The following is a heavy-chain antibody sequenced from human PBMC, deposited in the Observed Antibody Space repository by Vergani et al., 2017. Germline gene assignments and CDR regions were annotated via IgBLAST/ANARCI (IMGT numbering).Heavy chain of an antibody. V-gene: IGHV4-4*02. CDR3: ARERKLGDYSYYFDY. CDR2: IYYSGST. J-gene: IGHJ4*02. D-gene: IGHD4-17*01. Sequence: QVQLQESGPGLVKPSGTLSLTCAVSGGSISSSNWWSWVRQPPGKGLEWIGYIYYSGSTYYNPSLKSRVTISVDTSKNQFSLKLSSVTAADTAVYYCARERKLGDYSYYFDYWGQGTLVTVSS. CDR1: GGSISSSNW.